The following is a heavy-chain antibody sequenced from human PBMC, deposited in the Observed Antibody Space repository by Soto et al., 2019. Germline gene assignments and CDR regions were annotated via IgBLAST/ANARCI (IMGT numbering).Heavy chain of an antibody. CDR1: GGSFSGYY. CDR3: ARVRGGAVAGQAGVYYFDY. D-gene: IGHD6-19*01. Sequence: SETLSLTCAVYGGSFSGYYWSWIRQPPGKGLEWIGEINHSGSTNYNPSLKSRVTISVDTSKNQFSLKLSSVTAADTAVYYCARVRGGAVAGQAGVYYFDYWGQGTLVTVSS. CDR2: INHSGST. V-gene: IGHV4-34*01. J-gene: IGHJ4*02.